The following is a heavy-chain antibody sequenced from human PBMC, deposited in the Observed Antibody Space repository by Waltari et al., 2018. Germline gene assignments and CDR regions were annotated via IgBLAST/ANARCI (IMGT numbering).Heavy chain of an antibody. V-gene: IGHV3-74*01. CDR2: IDGDGPPT. D-gene: IGHD1-1*01. Sequence: EIHLLESGGGLVQPGGSLRLSCTGSGFSISYFWMHWVRLTPGKGLLGVSGIDGDGPPTTYADSWKGRFTISRDNAKNTVYLDMSSLRVEDTAVYFCTRDWRHMAFDYWGQGTRVTVSS. CDR3: TRDWRHMAFDY. J-gene: IGHJ4*02. CDR1: GFSISYFW.